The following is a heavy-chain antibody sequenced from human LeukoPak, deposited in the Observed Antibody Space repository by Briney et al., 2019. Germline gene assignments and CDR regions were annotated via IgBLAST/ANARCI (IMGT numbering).Heavy chain of an antibody. CDR1: GYTFTSYD. Sequence: GASVKVSCKASGYTFTSYDINWVRQATGQGLEWMGWISAYSGNTNYAQKLQGRVTMTTDTSTSTAYMELRSLRSDDTAVYYCASASSGWSYGMDVWGQGTTVTVSS. V-gene: IGHV1-18*01. J-gene: IGHJ6*02. CDR3: ASASSGWSYGMDV. CDR2: ISAYSGNT. D-gene: IGHD6-19*01.